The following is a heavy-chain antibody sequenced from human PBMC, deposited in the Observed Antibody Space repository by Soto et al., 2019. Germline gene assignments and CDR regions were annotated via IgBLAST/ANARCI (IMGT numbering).Heavy chain of an antibody. V-gene: IGHV3-7*01. CDR1: GFTFSSYW. CDR3: ARIAASGRGWDV. Sequence: EVPLVESGGGLVQPGGSLRLSCVDSGFTFSSYWMSWDRQAPVKGLEWVGNIKQDGSEENYVDSVKGRFTISRDNAKNSMYLQMNSLRAEDTAVYYCARIAASGRGWDVWGQGTTVVVSS. J-gene: IGHJ6*02. D-gene: IGHD6-13*01. CDR2: IKQDGSEE.